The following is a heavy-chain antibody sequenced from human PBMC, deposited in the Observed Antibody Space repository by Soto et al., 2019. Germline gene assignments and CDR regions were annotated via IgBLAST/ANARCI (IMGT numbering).Heavy chain of an antibody. V-gene: IGHV1-69*12. D-gene: IGHD4-17*01. J-gene: IGHJ6*02. Sequence: QVQLVQSGAEVKKPGSSVKVSCKASGGTFSSYAISWVRQAPGQGLEWMAGIIPLFGTADYAQKFQGRVTITADESTSTAYMELSSLRSDDTAVYYCASNYGDYRYYYGMDVWGQGTTVTVSS. CDR2: IIPLFGTA. CDR1: GGTFSSYA. CDR3: ASNYGDYRYYYGMDV.